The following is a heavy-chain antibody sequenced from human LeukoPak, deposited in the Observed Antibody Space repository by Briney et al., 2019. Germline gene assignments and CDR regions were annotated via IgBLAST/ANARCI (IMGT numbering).Heavy chain of an antibody. CDR2: IIPIFGTA. Sequence: ASVKVSCKASGGTFISYAISWVRQAPGQGLEWMGGIIPIFGTANYAQKFQGRVTITTDESTSTAYMELSSLRSGDTAVYYCARDGGIAAAGTGYMDVWGKGTTVTVSS. CDR1: GGTFISYA. V-gene: IGHV1-69*05. D-gene: IGHD6-13*01. CDR3: ARDGGIAAAGTGYMDV. J-gene: IGHJ6*03.